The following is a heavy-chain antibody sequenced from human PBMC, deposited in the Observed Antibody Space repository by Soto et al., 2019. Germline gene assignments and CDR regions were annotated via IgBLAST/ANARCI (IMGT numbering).Heavy chain of an antibody. V-gene: IGHV1-18*04. J-gene: IGHJ6*02. Sequence: QVQLVQSGAEVKKPGASVKVSCKASGYTFSTYGITWVRQAPGQGLEWMGWISAYNGNTNYAEKLQGRVTMTTDTSTSTAYMELRSVRSDDTAVYYCARAVVVPGASYGMDVWGQGTTVTVSS. CDR3: ARAVVVPGASYGMDV. D-gene: IGHD2-2*01. CDR1: GYTFSTYG. CDR2: ISAYNGNT.